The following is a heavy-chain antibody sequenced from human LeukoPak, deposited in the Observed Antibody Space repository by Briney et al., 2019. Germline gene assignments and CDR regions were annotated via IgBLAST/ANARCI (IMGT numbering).Heavy chain of an antibody. Sequence: ASVKVSCKASGGTFSRNVISWVRQAPGQGLEWMGRIIPIFGTANYAQKFQGRVTITTDESTSTAHMELNSLRSEDTAIYYCARKTSDWYAALDHWGQGTLVTVSS. D-gene: IGHD6-19*01. J-gene: IGHJ4*02. CDR1: GGTFSRNV. V-gene: IGHV1-69*05. CDR2: IIPIFGTA. CDR3: ARKTSDWYAALDH.